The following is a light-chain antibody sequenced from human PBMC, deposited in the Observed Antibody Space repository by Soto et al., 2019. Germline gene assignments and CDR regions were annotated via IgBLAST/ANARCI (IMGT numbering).Light chain of an antibody. CDR2: DAS. V-gene: IGKV3-11*01. CDR1: QSVRRD. J-gene: IGKJ5*01. CDR3: QQRSDWPRIT. Sequence: EIVLTQSPGTLPLSPGERATLSCRASQSVRRDLAWYQQKPGQAPRLLIYDASNRATGIPVRFSGSGSGTDFTLTISSLEPEDFAVYFCQQRSDWPRITFGQGTRLEI.